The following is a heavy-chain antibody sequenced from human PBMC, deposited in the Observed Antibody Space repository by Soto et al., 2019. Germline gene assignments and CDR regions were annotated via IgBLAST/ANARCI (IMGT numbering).Heavy chain of an antibody. CDR2: TVPHSQTP. D-gene: IGHD1-26*01. V-gene: IGHV1-69*01. Sequence: QVQLVQSGAEMKKPGSSVKVSCKASGGTFKKYAISWVRQAPGQGLEWMGRTVPHSQTPDYPQKFQGRVTMTADESTNTAHMDLSSLTSEDTAVYYCTTEQSVGATSYFDFWGQGTLVTVSS. CDR3: TTEQSVGATSYFDF. J-gene: IGHJ4*02. CDR1: GGTFKKYA.